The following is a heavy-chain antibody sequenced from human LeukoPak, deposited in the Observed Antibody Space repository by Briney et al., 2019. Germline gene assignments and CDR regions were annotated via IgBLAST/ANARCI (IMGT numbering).Heavy chain of an antibody. CDR3: ARTYIVVVPAAMRWFDP. V-gene: IGHV4-34*01. J-gene: IGHJ5*02. Sequence: SETLSLTCAVYGGSFSGYYWRWIRQPPGKGLERIGEINHSGSTNYNPSLKSRVTISVDTSKNQFSLKLSSVTAADTAVYYCARTYIVVVPAAMRWFDPWGQGTLVTVSS. CDR2: INHSGST. CDR1: GGSFSGYY. D-gene: IGHD2-2*01.